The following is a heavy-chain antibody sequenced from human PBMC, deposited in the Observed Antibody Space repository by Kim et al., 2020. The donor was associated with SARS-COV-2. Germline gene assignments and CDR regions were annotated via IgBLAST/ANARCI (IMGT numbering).Heavy chain of an antibody. V-gene: IGHV5-51*01. CDR3: ARVPISGPTKGACDI. CDR2: IYPGDSHT. Sequence: GESLKISCQGSGYSFRSHWIAWVRQMSGRGLELMGIIYPGDSHTIYSPSFQGQVSISVDRSINTAYLQWGSLKVSDTGMYYCARVPISGPTKGACDIWGPGTAVAVSS. CDR1: GYSFRSHW. J-gene: IGHJ3*02. D-gene: IGHD1-26*01.